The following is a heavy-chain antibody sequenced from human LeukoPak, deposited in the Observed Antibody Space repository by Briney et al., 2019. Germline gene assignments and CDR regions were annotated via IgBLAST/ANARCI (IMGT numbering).Heavy chain of an antibody. V-gene: IGHV3-20*04. CDR2: INWNGGST. CDR1: GFTFDDYG. D-gene: IGHD2-2*01. Sequence: GGSLRLSCAASGFTFDDYGMSWVRQAPGKGLEWVSGINWNGGSTGYADSVKGRFTISRDNAKNSLYLQMNSLRAEDTAVYYCARVDSFLWGGEYCSSTSCYSSAFDIWGQGTMVTVSS. J-gene: IGHJ3*02. CDR3: ARVDSFLWGGEYCSSTSCYSSAFDI.